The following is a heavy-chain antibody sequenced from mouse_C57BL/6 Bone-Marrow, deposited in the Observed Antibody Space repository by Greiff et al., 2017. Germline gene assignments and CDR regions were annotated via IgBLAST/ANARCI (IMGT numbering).Heavy chain of an antibody. J-gene: IGHJ4*01. CDR1: GFTFSDYY. D-gene: IGHD1-1*01. CDR2: INYDGSST. Sequence: EVMLVESEGGLVQPGSSMKLSCTASGFTFSDYYMAWVRQVPEKGLEWVANINYDGSSTYYLDSLKSRFIISRDNAKNILYLQMSSLKSEDTATYYCARYYYGSRYAMDYWGQGTSVTVSS. CDR3: ARYYYGSRYAMDY. V-gene: IGHV5-16*01.